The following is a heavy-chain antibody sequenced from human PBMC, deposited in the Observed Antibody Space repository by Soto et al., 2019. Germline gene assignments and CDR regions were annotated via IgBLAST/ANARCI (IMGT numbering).Heavy chain of an antibody. CDR3: AHIAAAANPAFDI. D-gene: IGHD6-13*01. Sequence: ASVKVSCKASGYTFTSYAMHWVRQAPGQGLEWMGIINPSGGSTSYAQKFQGRVTMTRDTSTSTVYMELSSLRSEDTAVYYCAHIAAAANPAFDIWGQGTMVTVSS. CDR2: INPSGGST. J-gene: IGHJ3*02. CDR1: GYTFTSYA. V-gene: IGHV1-46*01.